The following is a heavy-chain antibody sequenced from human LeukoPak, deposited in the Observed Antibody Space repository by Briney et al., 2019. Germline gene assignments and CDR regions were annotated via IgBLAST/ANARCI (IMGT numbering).Heavy chain of an antibody. CDR2: IRYDGSNK. V-gene: IGHV3-30*02. CDR1: GFTFSSYG. D-gene: IGHD6-13*01. Sequence: PGGSLRLSCAASGFTFSSYGMHWVRQAPGKGLEWVAFIRYDGSNKYYADSVKGRFTISRDNSKNTLYLQMNSLRAEDTAVYYCAKIQRPGIAAAGIDYWGQGTLVTVSS. CDR3: AKIQRPGIAAAGIDY. J-gene: IGHJ4*02.